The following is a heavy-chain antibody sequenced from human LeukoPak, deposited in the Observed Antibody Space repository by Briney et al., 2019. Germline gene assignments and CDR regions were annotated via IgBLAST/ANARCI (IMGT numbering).Heavy chain of an antibody. Sequence: SETLSLTCTVSGGSISSGSYYWSWIRQPAGKGLEWIGRIYTSGSNNYNPSLKSRITISLDTSKNQFSLKLSSVTAADTAVYYCARSGSSGYYYYWGQGTLVTVSS. CDR2: IYTSGSN. CDR3: ARSGSSGYYYY. D-gene: IGHD3-22*01. J-gene: IGHJ4*02. V-gene: IGHV4-61*02. CDR1: GGSISSGSYY.